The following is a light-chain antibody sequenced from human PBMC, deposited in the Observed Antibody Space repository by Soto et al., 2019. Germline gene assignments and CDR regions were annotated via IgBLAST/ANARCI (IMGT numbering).Light chain of an antibody. V-gene: IGLV2-14*01. J-gene: IGLJ1*01. CDR2: DVT. CDR3: SSYTSSSSYV. CDR1: SSVVGGYKY. Sequence: QSVLTQPASVFGSPGQSITISCTGTSSVVGGYKYVSWYQQHPDKAPKLIIYDVTNRPSGISNRFSGSKSGNTASLTISGLQAEDEADYYCSSYTSSSSYVFGTGTKVTVL.